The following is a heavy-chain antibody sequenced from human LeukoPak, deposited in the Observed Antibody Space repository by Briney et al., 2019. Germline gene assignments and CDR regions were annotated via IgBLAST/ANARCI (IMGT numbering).Heavy chain of an antibody. Sequence: PSETLSLTCTVSGGSISPYYWTWIRQPPGKGLESIGYIYYTGSTNYSPSPKSRVTISLDTSRSQFSLKLSSVTAADTAVYYCARVPPPLDSFGADSWGQGTLVTVSS. J-gene: IGHJ5*02. V-gene: IGHV4-59*01. CDR2: IYYTGST. CDR3: ARVPPPLDSFGADS. D-gene: IGHD3-10*01. CDR1: GGSISPYY.